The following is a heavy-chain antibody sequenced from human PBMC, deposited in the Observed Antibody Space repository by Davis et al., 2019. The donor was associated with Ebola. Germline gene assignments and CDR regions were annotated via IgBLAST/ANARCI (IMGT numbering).Heavy chain of an antibody. V-gene: IGHV4-39*01. Sequence: GSLRLSCTVSGGSISSSSYYWGWIRQPPGKGLEWIGSIYYSGSTYYNPSLKSRVTISVDTSKNQFSLKLSSVTAADTAVYYCARTPFGSFDYWGQGTLVTVSS. CDR2: IYYSGST. CDR3: ARTPFGSFDY. J-gene: IGHJ4*02. D-gene: IGHD3-10*01. CDR1: GGSISSSSYY.